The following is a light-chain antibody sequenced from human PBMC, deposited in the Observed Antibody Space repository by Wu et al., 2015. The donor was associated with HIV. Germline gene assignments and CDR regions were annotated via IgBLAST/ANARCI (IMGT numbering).Light chain of an antibody. CDR3: QQYSSSPIT. V-gene: IGKV3-20*01. Sequence: DIVLTQSPGTLSLSPGERATLSCRASQNVITNLAWYQQTPGQPPRLLFFATSTRALGIPARFSGSGSGTDFTLTISRVEPEDFAVYSCQQYSSSPITFGQGTRLEI. CDR2: ATS. J-gene: IGKJ5*01. CDR1: QNVITN.